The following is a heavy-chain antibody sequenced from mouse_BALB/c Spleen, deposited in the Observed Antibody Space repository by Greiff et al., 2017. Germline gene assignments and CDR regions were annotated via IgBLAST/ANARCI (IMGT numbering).Heavy chain of an antibody. J-gene: IGHJ2*01. CDR3: ARVESDFDY. CDR2: IDTSDSYT. CDR1: GYTFTDYW. Sequence: QVQLQQSGAELVMPGASVKMSCKASGYTFTDYWMHWVKQRPGQGLEWIGAIDTSDSYTSYNQKFKGKATLTVDESSSTAYMQLSSLTSEDSAVYYCARVESDFDYWGQGTTLTVSS. V-gene: IGHV1-69*01.